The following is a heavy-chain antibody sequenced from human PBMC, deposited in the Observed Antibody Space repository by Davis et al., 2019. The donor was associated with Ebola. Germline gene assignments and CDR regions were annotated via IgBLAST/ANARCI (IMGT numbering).Heavy chain of an antibody. J-gene: IGHJ4*02. V-gene: IGHV1-18*04. CDR2: ISAYNGNT. D-gene: IGHD1-1*01. Sequence: ASVKVSCKASGYTFTSYGTSWVRQAPGQGLEWMGWISAYNGNTNYAPKLQGRVTMTTDTSTGTAYMGVGSLRSDDTAVYYCARAQFPTTSDHWGQGTLVTVSS. CDR3: ARAQFPTTSDH. CDR1: GYTFTSYG.